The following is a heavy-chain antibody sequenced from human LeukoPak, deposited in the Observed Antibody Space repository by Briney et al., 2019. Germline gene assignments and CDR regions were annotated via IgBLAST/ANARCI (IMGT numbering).Heavy chain of an antibody. CDR2: ISGSGGST. Sequence: GGSLRLSCAASGFTFSSYAMSWVRQAPGKGLEWVSSISGSGGSTYYADSMKGRFTISRDNSKNTLYLQMNSLRAEDTAVYYCAKDARIVMKVVVRGARPYYFDYWGQGTLVTVSS. CDR1: GFTFSSYA. CDR3: AKDARIVMKVVVRGARPYYFDY. D-gene: IGHD3-22*01. J-gene: IGHJ4*02. V-gene: IGHV3-23*01.